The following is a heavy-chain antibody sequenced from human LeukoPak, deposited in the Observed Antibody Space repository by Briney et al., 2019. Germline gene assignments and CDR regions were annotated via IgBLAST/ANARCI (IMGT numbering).Heavy chain of an antibody. CDR2: IKQDGSEK. Sequence: GGSLRLPCAASGFTFSIYWMSWVRQAPGKGLEWVANIKQDGSEKYYVDSVKGRFTISRDNAKNSLYLQMNSLRAEDTAVYYCARTKTGTLWGWGQGTLVTVSS. D-gene: IGHD1-1*01. CDR3: ARTKTGTLWG. CDR1: GFTFSIYW. J-gene: IGHJ4*02. V-gene: IGHV3-7*01.